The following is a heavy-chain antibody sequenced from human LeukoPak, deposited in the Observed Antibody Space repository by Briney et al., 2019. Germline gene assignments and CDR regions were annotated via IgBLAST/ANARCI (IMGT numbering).Heavy chain of an antibody. Sequence: GGSLTLSCAASGFTFSSDWMSWVSQAAGEGLEWVDNRKKEGREKYSVDSVKGRFTISRDNDKNSLYLQMNSLSAEDAAVYYCARVRGDYYFGYWGQGTLVTVSS. V-gene: IGHV3-7*04. CDR3: ARVRGDYYFGY. J-gene: IGHJ4*02. CDR2: RKKEGREK. D-gene: IGHD3-10*01. CDR1: GFTFSSDW.